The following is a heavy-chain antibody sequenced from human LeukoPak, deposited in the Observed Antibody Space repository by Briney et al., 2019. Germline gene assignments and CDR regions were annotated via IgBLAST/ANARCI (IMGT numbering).Heavy chain of an antibody. D-gene: IGHD5-18*01. V-gene: IGHV3-74*01. Sequence: PGTSLRLSCAASGFSFDDYVMHWVRQAPGKGLEWVSRINSDGSSTTYADSVKGRFSISRDNAKNTLYLQMNSLRPEDTAVYYCARGGNTGYSYGLKHDYWGQGTLVTVSS. CDR3: ARGGNTGYSYGLKHDY. J-gene: IGHJ4*02. CDR2: INSDGSST. CDR1: GFSFDDYV.